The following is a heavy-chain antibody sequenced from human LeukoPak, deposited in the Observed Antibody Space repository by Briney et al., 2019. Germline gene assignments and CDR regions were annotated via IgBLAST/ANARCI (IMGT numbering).Heavy chain of an antibody. V-gene: IGHV1-69*13. CDR2: TIPIFGTA. D-gene: IGHD5-12*01. CDR1: GGTFINYG. CDR3: ARSPEIVATIADFDY. Sequence: GASVKVSCKASGGTFINYGISWVRQAPGQGLAWMGGTIPIFGTANYAQKFQGRVTITADESTSTAYMELSSLRSDDTAVYYCARSPEIVATIADFDYWGQGTLVTVSS. J-gene: IGHJ4*02.